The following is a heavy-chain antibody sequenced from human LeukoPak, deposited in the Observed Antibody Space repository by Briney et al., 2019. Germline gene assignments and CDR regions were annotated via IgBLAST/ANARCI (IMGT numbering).Heavy chain of an antibody. D-gene: IGHD1-26*01. CDR1: GYTFNAYY. CDR3: AISGNYFRPFDS. CDR2: INPSIGST. V-gene: IGHV1-46*02. Sequence: ASVKVSCKTSGYTFNAYYIHWVRQAPGQGLEWMGIINPSIGSTIYSQKFQGRVTMTRDTSTSTVYTELSSLKSEDTAVFYCAISGNYFRPFDSWGQGTLVSVS. J-gene: IGHJ4*02.